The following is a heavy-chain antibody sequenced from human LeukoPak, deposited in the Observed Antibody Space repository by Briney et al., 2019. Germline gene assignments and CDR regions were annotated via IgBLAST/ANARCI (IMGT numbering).Heavy chain of an antibody. CDR2: IKQDGSEK. J-gene: IGHJ6*02. D-gene: IGHD3-3*01. Sequence: GGSLRLSCAASGFTFSSYWMSWDRQARGKGLEWVANIKQDGSEKYYVDSVKGRFTISRDNAKNSLYLQMNSLRAEDTAVYYCARDSYFCPMDVWGQGTTVTISS. CDR1: GFTFSSYW. V-gene: IGHV3-7*04. CDR3: ARDSYFCPMDV.